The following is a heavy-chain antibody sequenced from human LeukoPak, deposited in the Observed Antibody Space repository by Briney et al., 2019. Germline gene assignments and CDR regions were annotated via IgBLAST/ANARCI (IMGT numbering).Heavy chain of an antibody. CDR2: IYTSGST. Sequence: PSETLSLTCTVSGGSISSYYWSWTRQPAGKGLEWIGRIYTSGSTNYNPSLKSRVTMSVDTSKNQFSLKLSSVTAADTAVYYCARDDLSGSRSRTTFDIWGQGTMVTVSS. D-gene: IGHD3-10*01. J-gene: IGHJ3*02. V-gene: IGHV4-4*07. CDR3: ARDDLSGSRSRTTFDI. CDR1: GGSISSYY.